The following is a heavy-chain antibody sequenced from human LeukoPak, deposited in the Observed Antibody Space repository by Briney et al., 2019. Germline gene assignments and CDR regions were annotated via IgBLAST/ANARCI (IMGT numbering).Heavy chain of an antibody. CDR2: TFITGCP. CDR3: ASNLGGPNYYYYLDV. D-gene: IGHD3-16*01. CDR1: GGSITNYY. J-gene: IGHJ6*03. Sequence: SETLSLTCTVSGGSITNYYWSWVRQPAGKGLEWIGRTFITGCPTYNPSLKSRVTMSVDTSKNQFSLKLSSVTAADTAVYYCASNLGGPNYYYYLDVWGIGTTVTVSS. V-gene: IGHV4-4*07.